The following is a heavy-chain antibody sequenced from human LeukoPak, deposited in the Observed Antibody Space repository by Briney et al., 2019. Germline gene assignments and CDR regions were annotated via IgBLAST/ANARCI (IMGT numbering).Heavy chain of an antibody. CDR1: GGSFSGYY. Sequence: PSETLSLTCAVYGGSFSGYYWSWIRQPPGKGLEWIGEINHSGSTNYNPSLKSRVTISVDTPKNQFSLKLSSVTAADTAVYYCARGAPPGIAAAGTKFDPWGQGTLVTVSS. CDR2: INHSGST. D-gene: IGHD6-13*01. J-gene: IGHJ5*02. V-gene: IGHV4-34*01. CDR3: ARGAPPGIAAAGTKFDP.